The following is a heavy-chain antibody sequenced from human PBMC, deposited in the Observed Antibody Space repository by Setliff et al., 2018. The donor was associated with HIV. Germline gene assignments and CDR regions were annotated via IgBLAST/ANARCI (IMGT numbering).Heavy chain of an antibody. CDR2: ISSTSSTV. CDR3: VRVGNYWYFDL. J-gene: IGHJ2*01. Sequence: PGGSLRLSCAASGFSFADYNMNWVRQAPGKGLEWVSHISSTSSTVYYADSVTGRFTITRDNANNSLDLQMNSLRVEDTAVYYCVRVGNYWYFDLWGRGTLVTV. V-gene: IGHV3-48*01. D-gene: IGHD1-26*01. CDR1: GFSFADYN.